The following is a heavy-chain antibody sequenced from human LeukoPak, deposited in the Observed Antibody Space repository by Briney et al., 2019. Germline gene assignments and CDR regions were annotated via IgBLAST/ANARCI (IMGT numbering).Heavy chain of an antibody. CDR1: GGTFSSYA. J-gene: IGHJ4*02. CDR3: ARSLVVAKGFDY. Sequence: SVKVSCKASGGTFSSYAITWVRQAPGRGLEWMGGIIPLFGTANYVQKFQGRVTITTDESTSTAYMELTSLRSEDTAVYYCARSLVVAKGFDYWGQGALVTVSS. D-gene: IGHD2-21*01. CDR2: IIPLFGTA. V-gene: IGHV1-69*05.